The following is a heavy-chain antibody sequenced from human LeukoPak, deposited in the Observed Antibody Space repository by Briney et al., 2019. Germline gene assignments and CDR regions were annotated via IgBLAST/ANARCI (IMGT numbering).Heavy chain of an antibody. D-gene: IGHD1-14*01. J-gene: IGHJ3*02. CDR2: IYYSGST. V-gene: IGHV4-59*01. CDR3: ARVGGNDAFDI. CDR1: GGSISSYY. Sequence: AETLSLTCTVSGGSISSYYWSWIRQPPGKGLEWIGYIYYSGSTNYNRSLKSRVTISVDTSKNQFSLKLSSVTAADTAVYYCARVGGNDAFDIWGQGTMVTVSS.